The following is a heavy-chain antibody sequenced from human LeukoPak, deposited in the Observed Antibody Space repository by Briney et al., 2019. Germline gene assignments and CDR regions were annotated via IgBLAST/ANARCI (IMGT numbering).Heavy chain of an antibody. CDR3: AKGSSLGSGWYGDWFDP. D-gene: IGHD6-19*01. Sequence: GGSLRLSCAASGFTFDDYAMHWVRQAPGKGLEWVSGISWNSGSIGYADSVKGRFTISRDNAKNSLYLQMNSLRAEDMALYYCAKGSSLGSGWYGDWFDPWGQGTLVTVSS. J-gene: IGHJ5*02. CDR1: GFTFDDYA. CDR2: ISWNSGSI. V-gene: IGHV3-9*03.